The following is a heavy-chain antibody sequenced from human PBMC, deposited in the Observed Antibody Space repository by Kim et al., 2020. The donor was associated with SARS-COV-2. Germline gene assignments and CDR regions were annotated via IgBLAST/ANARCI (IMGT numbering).Heavy chain of an antibody. V-gene: IGHV3-33*06. CDR1: GFTFSSYG. D-gene: IGHD6-13*01. CDR3: AKDPGGGIAAAGTDY. Sequence: GGSLRLSCAASGFTFSSYGMHWVRQAPGKGLEWVAVIWYDGSNKYYADSVKGRFTISRDNSKNTLYLQMNSLRAEDTAVYYCAKDPGGGIAAAGTDYWGQGTLVTVSS. CDR2: IWYDGSNK. J-gene: IGHJ4*02.